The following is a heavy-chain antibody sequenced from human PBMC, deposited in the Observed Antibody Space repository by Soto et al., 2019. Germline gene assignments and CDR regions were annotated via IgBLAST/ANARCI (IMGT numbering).Heavy chain of an antibody. Sequence: SETLSLTCTVSGGSISSGDYYWSWIRQPPGKGLEWIGYIYYSGSTYYNPSLKSRVTISVDTSKNQFSLKLSSVTAADTAVYYCARRSGHGDYESSYFDYWGQGTLVTVSS. CDR2: IYYSGST. V-gene: IGHV4-30-4*01. CDR3: ARRSGHGDYESSYFDY. CDR1: GGSISSGDYY. J-gene: IGHJ4*02. D-gene: IGHD4-17*01.